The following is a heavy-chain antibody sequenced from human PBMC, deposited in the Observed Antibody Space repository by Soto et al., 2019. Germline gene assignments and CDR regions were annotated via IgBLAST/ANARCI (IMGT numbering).Heavy chain of an antibody. Sequence: QVHLVQSGAEVKKPGASVKVSCKASGYSFTDYYMHWVRQAPGQGLEWMGWINTKTGGTNYAQRVRGRVTMTGDTSINTAYMELSRLRSDDTAVYYCARVGPTGWFDPWGQGTVVTASS. V-gene: IGHV1-2*02. CDR3: ARVGPTGWFDP. CDR1: GYSFTDYY. CDR2: INTKTGGT. J-gene: IGHJ5*02.